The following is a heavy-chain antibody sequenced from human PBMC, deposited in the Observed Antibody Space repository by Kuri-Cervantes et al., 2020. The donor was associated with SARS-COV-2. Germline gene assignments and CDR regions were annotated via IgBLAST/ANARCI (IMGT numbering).Heavy chain of an antibody. V-gene: IGHV3-15*01. CDR2: SQIINHGGAT. J-gene: IGHJ6*04. CDR1: GIALSQAS. CDR3: IDLDSGAHDYGMAV. Sequence: GESMMISSAASGIALSQASMNWVRQAPGKGLEWVAHSQIINHGGATRYDAPVKGRFIISRYDSKNMLYLQMNSLKTENTAVYYLIDLDSGAHDYGMAVWGKGTTVTVSS. D-gene: IGHD4-17*01.